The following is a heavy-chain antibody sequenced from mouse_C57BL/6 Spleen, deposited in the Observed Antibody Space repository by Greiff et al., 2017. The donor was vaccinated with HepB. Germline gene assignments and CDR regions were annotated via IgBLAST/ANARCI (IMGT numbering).Heavy chain of an antibody. Sequence: QVQLQQPGAELVRPGSSVKLSCKASGYTFTSYWMDWVKQRPGQGLEWIGNVYPSDSETHYNQKFKDKATLTVDKSSSTAYMQLSSLTSADSAVYYCARGGYYYGSSYRYFDVWGTGTTVTVSS. CDR1: GYTFTSYW. V-gene: IGHV1-61*01. D-gene: IGHD1-1*01. CDR2: VYPSDSET. CDR3: ARGGYYYGSSYRYFDV. J-gene: IGHJ1*03.